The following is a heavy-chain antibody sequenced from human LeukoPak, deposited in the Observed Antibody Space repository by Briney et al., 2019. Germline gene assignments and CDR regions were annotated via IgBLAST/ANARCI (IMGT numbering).Heavy chain of an antibody. J-gene: IGHJ4*02. Sequence: SETLALTCTGSGGSISSYYWSWIRQPPGKGLEWIGYIYYSGSTNYNPSLKSRVTISVDTSKNQFSLKLSSVTAADTAVYYCAREGAAAAGPFDYWGQGTLVTVSS. V-gene: IGHV4-59*01. CDR1: GGSISSYY. D-gene: IGHD6-13*01. CDR3: AREGAAAAGPFDY. CDR2: IYYSGST.